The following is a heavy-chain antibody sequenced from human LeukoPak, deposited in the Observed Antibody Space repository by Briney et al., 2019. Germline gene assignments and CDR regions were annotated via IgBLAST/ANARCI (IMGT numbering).Heavy chain of an antibody. D-gene: IGHD3-22*01. CDR1: GFTFSSYG. Sequence: GGSLRLSCAASGFTFSSYGMTWVRQAPGKGLEWVSAISGSGGSTYYADSVKGRFTISRDNSKNTLYLQMNSLRAEDTAVYYCAKDYYYDSSGYYYKRGFDYWGQGTLVTVSS. CDR3: AKDYYYDSSGYYYKRGFDY. CDR2: ISGSGGST. V-gene: IGHV3-23*01. J-gene: IGHJ4*02.